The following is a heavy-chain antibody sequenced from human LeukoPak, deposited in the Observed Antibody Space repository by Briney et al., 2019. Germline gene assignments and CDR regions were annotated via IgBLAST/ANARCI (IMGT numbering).Heavy chain of an antibody. Sequence: GGSLRLSCAASGFTFSSYAMSWVRQAPGKGLEWVSAISGSGGSTYYADSVKGRFTISRDNSENTLYLQMNSLRAEDTAVYYCDKDRLLWFGETFDYWGEGTLVTVSS. D-gene: IGHD3-10*01. CDR1: GFTFSSYA. J-gene: IGHJ4*02. V-gene: IGHV3-23*01. CDR3: DKDRLLWFGETFDY. CDR2: ISGSGGST.